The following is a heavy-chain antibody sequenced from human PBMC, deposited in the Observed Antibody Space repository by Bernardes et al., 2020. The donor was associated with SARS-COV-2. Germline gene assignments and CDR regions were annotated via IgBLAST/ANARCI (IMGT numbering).Heavy chain of an antibody. CDR2: ISWNSGSI. D-gene: IGHD3-10*01. J-gene: IGHJ3*02. CDR1: GFTFDDYA. CDR3: AKLPALRGVDAFDI. Sequence: GGSLRLSCAASGFTFDDYAMHWVRQAPGKGLEWVSGISWNSGSIGYADSVKGRFTISRDNAKNSLYLQMNSLRAEDTALYYCAKLPALRGVDAFDIWGQGTMVTVSS. V-gene: IGHV3-9*01.